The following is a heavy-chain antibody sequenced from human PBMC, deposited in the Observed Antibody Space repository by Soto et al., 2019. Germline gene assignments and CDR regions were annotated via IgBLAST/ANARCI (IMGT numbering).Heavy chain of an antibody. J-gene: IGHJ6*02. CDR2: IIPIFGTA. CDR1: GRTFSSYA. D-gene: IGHD2-15*01. Sequence: VKVSCKASGRTFSSYAIRWVRQAPGQGLEWMGGIIPIFGTANYAQKVQGRVTITADESTSTAYMELSSLRSEDTAVYYCARDGRVVVVAGTLTPYGMDVWGQGTTVTVSS. CDR3: ARDGRVVVVAGTLTPYGMDV. V-gene: IGHV1-69*01.